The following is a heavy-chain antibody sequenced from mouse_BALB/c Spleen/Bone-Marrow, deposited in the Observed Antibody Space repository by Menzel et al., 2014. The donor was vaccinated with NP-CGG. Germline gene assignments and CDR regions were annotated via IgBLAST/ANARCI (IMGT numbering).Heavy chain of an antibody. CDR1: GYSISSYW. J-gene: IGHJ3*01. CDR2: IDPSDSET. D-gene: IGHD1-2*01. CDR3: APHYYGYAWFAY. V-gene: IGHV1-74*01. Sequence: QVQLQQSGPQLVRPGASVKISCKAPGYSISSYWMHWVKQRPGQGLEWIGMIDPSDSETRLNQKFKDKATLTVDKSSSTAYMQLNSPTSEDSAVYYCAPHYYGYAWFAYWGQGTLVTVSA.